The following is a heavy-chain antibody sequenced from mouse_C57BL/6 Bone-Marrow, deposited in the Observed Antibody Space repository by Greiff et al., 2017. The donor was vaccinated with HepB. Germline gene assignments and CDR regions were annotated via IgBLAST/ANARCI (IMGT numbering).Heavy chain of an antibody. CDR2: INPNNGGT. CDR1: GYTFTDYY. D-gene: IGHD1-1*01. J-gene: IGHJ1*03. V-gene: IGHV1-26*01. Sequence: EVQLQQSGPELVKPGASVKISCKASGYTFTDYYMNWVKQSHGKSLEWIGDINPNNGGTSYNQKFKGKATLTVDKSSSTAYMELRSLTSEDSAVYYCARASTVVAPRYFDVWGTGTTVTVSS. CDR3: ARASTVVAPRYFDV.